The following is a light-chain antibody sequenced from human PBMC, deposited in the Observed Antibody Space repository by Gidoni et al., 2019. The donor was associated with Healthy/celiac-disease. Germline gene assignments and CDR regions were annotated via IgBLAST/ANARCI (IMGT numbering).Light chain of an antibody. V-gene: IGKV2-28*01. Sequence: DIVMTQSPLSLLVTPGEPASISCRSSQSILHSNGYNYLDWYLQKPGQSPQLLIYLGSNRASGVPDRFSGSGSGTDFTLKISRVEAEDVGVYYCMQALQTPVTFGGGTKVEIK. CDR3: MQALQTPVT. CDR1: QSILHSNGYNY. J-gene: IGKJ4*01. CDR2: LGS.